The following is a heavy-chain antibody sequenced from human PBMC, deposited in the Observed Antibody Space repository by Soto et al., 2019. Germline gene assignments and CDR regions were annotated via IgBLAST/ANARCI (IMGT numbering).Heavy chain of an antibody. J-gene: IGHJ4*02. CDR3: ARVGVAGSMGFDY. Sequence: EVQLVESGGGLVQPGGSLRLSCAASGFTFRSHWMNWVRQAPGKGLVWVSHINTDGSRTTYADSVKGRFTISRDNAKNTLYLQMNSLRVEDTAVYFCARVGVAGSMGFDYWGQGTLVTVSS. CDR2: INTDGSRT. D-gene: IGHD2-15*01. V-gene: IGHV3-74*01. CDR1: GFTFRSHW.